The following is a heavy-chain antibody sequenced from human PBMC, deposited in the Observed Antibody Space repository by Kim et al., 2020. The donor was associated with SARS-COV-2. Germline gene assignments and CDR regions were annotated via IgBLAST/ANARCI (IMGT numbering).Heavy chain of an antibody. CDR1: GGSISSYY. CDR3: ARASQGSYQPLLYRGFDP. D-gene: IGHD2-2*02. CDR2: IYYSGST. J-gene: IGHJ5*02. Sequence: SETLSLTCTVSGGSISSYYWSWIRQPPGKGLEWIGYIYYSGSTNYNPSLKSRVTISVDTSKNQFSLKLSSVTAADTAVYYCARASQGSYQPLLYRGFDPWGQGTLVTVSS. V-gene: IGHV4-59*13.